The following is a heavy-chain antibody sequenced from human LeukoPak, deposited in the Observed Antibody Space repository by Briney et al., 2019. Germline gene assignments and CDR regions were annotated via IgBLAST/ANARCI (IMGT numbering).Heavy chain of an antibody. J-gene: IGHJ5*02. V-gene: IGHV3-53*01. CDR3: ATGVDIVATENP. CDR1: GFTVSSNY. CDR2: IYSGGST. D-gene: IGHD5-12*01. Sequence: GGSLRLSCAASGFTVSSNYMSWVRQAPGKGLEWVSVIYSGGSTYYSDSVKGRFTISRDNAKNSLYLQMNSLRAEDTAVYYCATGVDIVATENPWGQGTLITVSS.